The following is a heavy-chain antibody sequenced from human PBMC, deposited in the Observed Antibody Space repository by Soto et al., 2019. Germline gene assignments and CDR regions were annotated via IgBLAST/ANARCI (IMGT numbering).Heavy chain of an antibody. CDR3: AKVITFGSYFDL. V-gene: IGHV3-23*01. CDR1: GFTFSSYA. CDR2: ISGSGGST. D-gene: IGHD3-16*01. Sequence: EVQLLESGGGLVQPGGSLRLSCAASGFTFSSYAMSWVRQAPGKGLEWVSAISGSGGSTYYADSVKGRFTISRDNSKNALYLQMNRVRAEDTGVYYCAKVITFGSYFDLWGRGTLVTVSS. J-gene: IGHJ2*01.